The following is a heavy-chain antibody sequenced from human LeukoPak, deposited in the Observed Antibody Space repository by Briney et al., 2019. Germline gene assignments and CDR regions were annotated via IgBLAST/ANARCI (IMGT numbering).Heavy chain of an antibody. Sequence: PSETLSLTCAVYGGSFSGYYWSWIRQPPGKGLEWIGEINHSGSTYYNPSLKSRVTISVDTSKNQFSLKLSSVTAADTAVYYCARARLRVNWFDPWAREPWSPSPQ. CDR1: GGSFSGYY. CDR3: ARARLRVNWFDP. J-gene: IGHJ5*02. V-gene: IGHV4-34*09. CDR2: INHSGST. D-gene: IGHD5-12*01.